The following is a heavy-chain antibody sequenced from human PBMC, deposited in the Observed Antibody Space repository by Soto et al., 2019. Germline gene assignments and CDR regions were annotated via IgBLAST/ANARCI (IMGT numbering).Heavy chain of an antibody. CDR1: GYTFTSYG. V-gene: IGHV1-18*01. Sequence: QVQLVQSGAEVKKPGASVKVSCKASGYTFTSYGISWVRQAPGQGLEWMGWISAYNGNTNYAQKPQGRGTMTPGPSTSTAYMELRSLRSDDTAVYYCARDGPDAVVTRRADYWGQGTLVTVSS. D-gene: IGHD2-21*02. J-gene: IGHJ4*02. CDR2: ISAYNGNT. CDR3: ARDGPDAVVTRRADY.